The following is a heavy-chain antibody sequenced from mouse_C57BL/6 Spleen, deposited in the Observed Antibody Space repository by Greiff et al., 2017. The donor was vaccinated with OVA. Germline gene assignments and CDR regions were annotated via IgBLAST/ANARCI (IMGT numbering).Heavy chain of an antibody. CDR3: ASIYGSSPYYAMDY. CDR2: INPNNGGT. V-gene: IGHV1-18*01. CDR1: GYTFTDYN. D-gene: IGHD1-1*01. J-gene: IGHJ4*01. Sequence: EVQLQQSGPELVKPGASVKIPCKASGYTFTDYNMDWVKQSHGKSLEWIGDINPNNGGTIYNQKFKGKATLTVDKSSSTAYMELRSLTSEDTAVYYCASIYGSSPYYAMDYWGQGTSVTVSS.